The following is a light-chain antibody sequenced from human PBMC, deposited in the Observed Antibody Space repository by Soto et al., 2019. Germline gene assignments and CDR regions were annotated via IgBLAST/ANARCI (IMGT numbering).Light chain of an antibody. Sequence: SYELTQPPSVSVAPGKTARITCGGNNIGRKSVHWYQQKPGQAPVLAIYYDSDRPSGIPERFSGSNSGNTATLTISRVEAGDEADYYCQVWDSSSEHVVFGGGTKLTVL. V-gene: IGLV3-21*04. J-gene: IGLJ2*01. CDR1: NIGRKS. CDR3: QVWDSSSEHVV. CDR2: YDS.